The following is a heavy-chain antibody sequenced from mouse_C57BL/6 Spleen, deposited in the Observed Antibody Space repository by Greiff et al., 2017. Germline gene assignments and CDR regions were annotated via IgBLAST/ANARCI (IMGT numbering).Heavy chain of an antibody. V-gene: IGHV1-69*01. CDR3: ARLVTTEGYFDD. CDR1: GYTFTSYW. J-gene: IGHJ2*01. Sequence: VQLQQPGAELVMPGASVKLSCKASGYTFTSYWMHWVKQRPGQGLEWIGEIDPSDSYTNYNQKFKGKSTLTVDKSSSTAYMQLSSLTSEDSAVCYCARLVTTEGYFDDWGKGTTVTVAS. CDR2: IDPSDSYT. D-gene: IGHD2-2*01.